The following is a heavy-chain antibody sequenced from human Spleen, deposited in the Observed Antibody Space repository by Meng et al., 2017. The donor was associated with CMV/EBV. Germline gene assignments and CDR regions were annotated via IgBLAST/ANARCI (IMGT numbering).Heavy chain of an antibody. D-gene: IGHD2-2*01. V-gene: IGHV4-34*01. J-gene: IGHJ4*02. CDR1: GGSFSGYY. CDR2: INHSGST. Sequence: SETLSLTCAVYGGSFSGYYWSWIRQPPGKGLEWIGEINHSGSTNYNPSLKSRVTISVDTSKNQFSLKLSSVTAADTAVYYCARVSQLGYCSSTSCYSTYYFDYWGQGTLVTVSS. CDR3: ARVSQLGYCSSTSCYSTYYFDY.